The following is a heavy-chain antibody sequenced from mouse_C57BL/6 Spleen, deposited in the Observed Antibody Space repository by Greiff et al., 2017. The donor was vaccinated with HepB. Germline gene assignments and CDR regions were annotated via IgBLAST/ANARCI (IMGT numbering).Heavy chain of an antibody. CDR3: ARSTEEYFDY. CDR2: IDPSDSET. Sequence: VQLQQSGAELVRPGSSVKLSCKASGYTFTSYWMHWVKQRPIQGLEWIGNIDPSDSETHYNQKFKDKATLTVDKSSSTAYMQLSSLTSEDSAVYYCARSTEEYFDYWGQGTTLTVSS. CDR1: GYTFTSYW. J-gene: IGHJ2*01. V-gene: IGHV1-52*01.